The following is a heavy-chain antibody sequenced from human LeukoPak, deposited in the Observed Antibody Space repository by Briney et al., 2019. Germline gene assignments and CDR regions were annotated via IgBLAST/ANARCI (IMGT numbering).Heavy chain of an antibody. CDR1: GGSISSYY. CDR2: IYYSGST. CDR3: ARVGRGAIGYFDL. J-gene: IGHJ2*01. V-gene: IGHV4-59*01. Sequence: KPSETLSLTCTVSGGSISSYYWSWIRQPPGKGLEWIGYIYYSGSTNYNPSLKSRVTISVDTSKNQFSLKLSSVTAADTAVYYCARVGRGAIGYFDLWGRGTLVTVSS.